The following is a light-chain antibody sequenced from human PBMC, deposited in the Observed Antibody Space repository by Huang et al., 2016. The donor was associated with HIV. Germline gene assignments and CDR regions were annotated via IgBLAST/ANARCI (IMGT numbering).Light chain of an antibody. CDR1: QIISTY. J-gene: IGKJ2*01. CDR3: QQSHSTPYT. Sequence: DIQMTQSPSSLSASVGDRVTITCRASQIISTYVKWYQQKPGKSPKVLIYAGSSLQRGVPSRFSGSGSGTDFTLTISSLQPEDSATYFCQQSHSTPYTFGQGTKLQ. V-gene: IGKV1-39*01. CDR2: AGS.